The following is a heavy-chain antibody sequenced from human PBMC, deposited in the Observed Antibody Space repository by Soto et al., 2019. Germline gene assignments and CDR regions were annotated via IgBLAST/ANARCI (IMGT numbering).Heavy chain of an antibody. V-gene: IGHV4-59*02. CDR1: GGSVSSYY. D-gene: IGHD3-22*01. CDR3: ARDKCDYDSSGYEMYYFDY. Sequence: PSETLSLTCTVSGGSVSSYYWSWIRQPPGKGLEWIGYGSYSGGTNYNPSLKSRVTISVDTSKNQFSLQLNSVTPEDTAVYYCARDKCDYDSSGYEMYYFDYWGQGTLVTVSS. J-gene: IGHJ4*02. CDR2: GSYSGGT.